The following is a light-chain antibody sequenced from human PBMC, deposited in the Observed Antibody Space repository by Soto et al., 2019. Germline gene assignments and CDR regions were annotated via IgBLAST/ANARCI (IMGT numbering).Light chain of an antibody. CDR1: SSNIGSNT. V-gene: IGLV1-44*01. CDR2: SNN. J-gene: IGLJ2*01. CDR3: AAWDDSLNGDVV. Sequence: QSVLTQPPSASGTPGQRVTISCSGSSSNIGSNTVNGYQQLPGTAPKLLIYSNNQRPSGVPDRFSGSKSGTSASLAISGLQSEDEADYYCAAWDDSLNGDVVFGGGTKVTVL.